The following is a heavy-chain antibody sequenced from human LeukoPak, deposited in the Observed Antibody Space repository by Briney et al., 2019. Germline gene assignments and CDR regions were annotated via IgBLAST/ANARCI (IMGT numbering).Heavy chain of an antibody. CDR1: GGSISSGSYY. Sequence: PSETLSLTCTVSGGSISSGSYYWSWIRQPAGKGLEWIGRIYTSGSTNYNPSLKSRVTISVDTSKNQFSLKLSSVTAADTAVYYCARGFGGSYCYYMDVWGKGTTVTVSS. V-gene: IGHV4-61*02. CDR3: ARGFGGSYCYYMDV. J-gene: IGHJ6*03. D-gene: IGHD3-3*01. CDR2: IYTSGST.